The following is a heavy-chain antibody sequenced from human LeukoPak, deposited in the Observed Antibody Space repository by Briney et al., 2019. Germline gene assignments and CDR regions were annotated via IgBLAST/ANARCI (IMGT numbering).Heavy chain of an antibody. CDR2: INWNGGST. J-gene: IGHJ3*02. V-gene: IGHV3-20*04. Sequence: GGSLRLSCAASGFTFDDYGMSWVRQAAGKGLEWVSGINWNGGSTGYADSVKGRFTISRDNAKNSLYLQMNSLRAEDTALYYCAREYGGYAGDAFDIWGQGTMVTVSS. D-gene: IGHD5-12*01. CDR3: AREYGGYAGDAFDI. CDR1: GFTFDDYG.